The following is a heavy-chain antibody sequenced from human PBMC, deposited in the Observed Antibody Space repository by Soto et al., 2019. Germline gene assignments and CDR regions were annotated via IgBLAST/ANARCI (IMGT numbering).Heavy chain of an antibody. CDR2: IGVYNNNR. CDR1: GYTFTSYG. V-gene: IGHV1-18*04. D-gene: IGHD3-10*01. CDR3: ARDQLGARGDY. J-gene: IGHJ4*02. Sequence: QVQLVQSGAEVKKPGASVKVSCKASGYTFTSYGISWVRQAAGQGLEWMGWIGVYNNNRNYAQKVQGRVTMTTDTSPSTAYMELRSLISDDTAVYYCARDQLGARGDYWGQGTLVTVSS.